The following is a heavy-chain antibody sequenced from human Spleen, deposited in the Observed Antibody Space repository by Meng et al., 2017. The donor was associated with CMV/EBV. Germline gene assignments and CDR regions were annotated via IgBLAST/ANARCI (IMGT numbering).Heavy chain of an antibody. Sequence: AAVKVSCMASGYTFTSYGIRGVRPAPGQGLEWMGWISTYNGNTNYAQMLQGRVTMNTDTSTSTAYMELSSLRSEDTDVYYVTRDRDGYKSSAFYWGQGTLVTVSS. D-gene: IGHD5-24*01. CDR2: ISTYNGNT. V-gene: IGHV1-18*01. CDR3: TRDRDGYKSSAFY. CDR1: GYTFTSYG. J-gene: IGHJ4*02.